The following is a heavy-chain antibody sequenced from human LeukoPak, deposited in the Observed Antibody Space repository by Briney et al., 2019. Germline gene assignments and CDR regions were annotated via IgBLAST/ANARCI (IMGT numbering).Heavy chain of an antibody. CDR1: GDTFSSNV. Sequence: SVKVSCKASGDTFSSNVISWVRQAPGQGLEWMGGIVPIFDRANYAQKFQGRVTITADESTSTAYMDLNSLRSEDTAVYYCAGDCRRGGSCYWGSADWGQGTLVTVSS. CDR2: IVPIFDRA. J-gene: IGHJ4*02. CDR3: AGDCRRGGSCYWGSAD. V-gene: IGHV1-69*13. D-gene: IGHD2-15*01.